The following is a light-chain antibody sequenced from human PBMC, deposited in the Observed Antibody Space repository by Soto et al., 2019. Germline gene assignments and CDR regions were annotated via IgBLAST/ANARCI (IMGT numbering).Light chain of an antibody. CDR2: GAS. Sequence: IVLTQSPGTLSLSPGERATLSCRASKNIGTYLAWYQHKPGQAPSVLIFGASTRANGVPDRFSGSGSGTDVTLTISRLDPADFAVYYCQQYGTSPRWTFGQGTKVEIK. V-gene: IGKV3-20*01. CDR1: KNIGTY. J-gene: IGKJ1*01. CDR3: QQYGTSPRWT.